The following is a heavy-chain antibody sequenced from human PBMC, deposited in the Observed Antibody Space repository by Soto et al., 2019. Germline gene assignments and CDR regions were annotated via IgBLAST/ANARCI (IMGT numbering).Heavy chain of an antibody. Sequence: GGSLRLSCVASGFTFSSYGIHWVRQAPGKGLEWVAVISYDGSEKSYADSVKGRFTISRDNSKNTVNLQLNSLRVEDTAVYYCAKDRSSWSRDYYYYGLDVWGQGTTVTVSS. J-gene: IGHJ6*01. CDR3: AKDRSSWSRDYYYYGLDV. V-gene: IGHV3-30*18. CDR2: ISYDGSEK. D-gene: IGHD6-13*01. CDR1: GFTFSSYG.